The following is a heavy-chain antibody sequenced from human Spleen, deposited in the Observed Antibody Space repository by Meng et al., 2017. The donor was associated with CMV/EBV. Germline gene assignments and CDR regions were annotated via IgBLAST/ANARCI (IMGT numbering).Heavy chain of an antibody. CDR2: VRPKVDNYVT. CDR1: GFTFSDST. Sequence: GESLKISCASSGFTFSDSTLHWVRQASGKGLEWVGRVRPKVDNYVTGYCSSVKGRFTISRDDSKNTAYRQLNSLKPEDTAVYYCTRGGSGWYFDHWGQGTLVTFSS. V-gene: IGHV3-73*01. CDR3: TRGGSGWYFDH. J-gene: IGHJ4*02. D-gene: IGHD6-19*01.